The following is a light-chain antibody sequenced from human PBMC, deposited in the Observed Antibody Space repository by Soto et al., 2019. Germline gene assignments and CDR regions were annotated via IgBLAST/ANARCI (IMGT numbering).Light chain of an antibody. J-gene: IGLJ1*01. V-gene: IGLV1-44*01. CDR2: SNN. CDR1: SSNIGSNT. Sequence: QSVLTQPPSASGIPGQRVTISCSGSSSNIGSNTVNWYQQLPGTAPKLLIYSNNQRPSGVPDRFSGSKSGTSASLAISGLQSEDEADYYCAAWDNCMNGHVFATGIKVTVL. CDR3: AAWDNCMNGHV.